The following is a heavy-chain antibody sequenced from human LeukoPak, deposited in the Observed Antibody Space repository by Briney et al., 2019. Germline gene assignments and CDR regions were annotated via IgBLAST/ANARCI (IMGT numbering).Heavy chain of an antibody. CDR1: GFTFGAYG. CDR2: IRGKTYGGTA. Sequence: GGSLRPSCAASGFTFGAYGMSWFRQAPGKGLEWVGFIRGKTYGGTAEYAASVKGRFTISRDDSKSIAYLQMNSLKAEDTAVYYCSRGLGSGNPVDIWGQGTMVTVS. CDR3: SRGLGSGNPVDI. J-gene: IGHJ3*02. D-gene: IGHD3-10*01. V-gene: IGHV3-49*03.